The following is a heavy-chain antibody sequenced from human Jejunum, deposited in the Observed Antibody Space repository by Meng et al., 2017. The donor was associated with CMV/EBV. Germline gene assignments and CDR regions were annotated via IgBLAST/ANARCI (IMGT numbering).Heavy chain of an antibody. Sequence: CAASGFTFSSFWMSWVRQAPGKGLEWVANIKQDGSAIHYVDSVKGRFTISRDNAKNSLYLQMTSLTGEDTAVYYCATSNAAAGNSWGHGTLVTVSS. D-gene: IGHD6-13*01. CDR1: GFTFSSFW. CDR2: IKQDGSAI. CDR3: ATSNAAAGNS. J-gene: IGHJ5*01. V-gene: IGHV3-7*01.